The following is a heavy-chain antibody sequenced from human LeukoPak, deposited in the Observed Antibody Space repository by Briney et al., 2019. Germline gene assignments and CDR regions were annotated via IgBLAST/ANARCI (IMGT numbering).Heavy chain of an antibody. Sequence: GGSLRLSCAASGFTFSSYGMHWVRQAPGKGLEWVAFIRYDGSNKYYADSVKGRFTISRDNAKNSLYLQMNSLRAEDTALYYCARTPGRDYDFWSGYYPFDYWGQGTLVTVSS. V-gene: IGHV3-30*02. D-gene: IGHD3-3*01. CDR1: GFTFSSYG. CDR3: ARTPGRDYDFWSGYYPFDY. J-gene: IGHJ4*02. CDR2: IRYDGSNK.